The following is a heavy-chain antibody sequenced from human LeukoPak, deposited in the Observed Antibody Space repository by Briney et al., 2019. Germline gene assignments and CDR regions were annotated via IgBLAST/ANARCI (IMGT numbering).Heavy chain of an antibody. CDR1: GFTFSTYW. CDR2: ISSDGSNT. Sequence: GGSLRLSCAVSGFTFSTYWMDWVRQVPGKGLVWVSRISSDGSNTAYADSVKGRFTISRGNAKNTMYLQMSSLRVEDTAVYYCAKRGDGGAWYDYWGQGTLVIVSS. J-gene: IGHJ4*02. CDR3: AKRGDGGAWYDY. V-gene: IGHV3-74*01. D-gene: IGHD6-19*01.